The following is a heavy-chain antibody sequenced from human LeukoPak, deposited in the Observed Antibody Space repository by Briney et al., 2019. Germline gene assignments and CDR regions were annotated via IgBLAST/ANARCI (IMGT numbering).Heavy chain of an antibody. J-gene: IGHJ4*02. V-gene: IGHV4-4*07. CDR3: ARLAPRSGEYSSSYQIDY. CDR1: GGSISSYY. D-gene: IGHD6-6*01. CDR2: IYTSGST. Sequence: SETLSLTCTVSGGSISSYYWSWIRQPAGKGLEWIGRIYTSGSTNYNPSLKSRVTMSVDTSKNQFSLKLSSVTAADTAVYYCARLAPRSGEYSSSYQIDYWGQGTLVTVSS.